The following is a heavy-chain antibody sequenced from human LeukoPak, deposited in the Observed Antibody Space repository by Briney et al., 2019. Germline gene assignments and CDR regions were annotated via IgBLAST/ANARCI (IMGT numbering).Heavy chain of an antibody. CDR3: ARDFSGTSDTVTGAPFDY. Sequence: PGGSLRLSCAASGFTFSRHWMSWGRRAPGKGLERVANIKQDGSETFYVDSVKGRFTISRDNAKNSLYLQMNGLRAEDTAMYYCARDFSGTSDTVTGAPFDYWGQGTLVTVSS. D-gene: IGHD5-18*01. CDR1: GFTFSRHW. J-gene: IGHJ4*02. V-gene: IGHV3-7*01. CDR2: IKQDGSET.